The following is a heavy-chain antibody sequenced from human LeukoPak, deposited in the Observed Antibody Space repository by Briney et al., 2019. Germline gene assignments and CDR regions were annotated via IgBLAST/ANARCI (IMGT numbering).Heavy chain of an antibody. CDR2: IKPDGSEK. J-gene: IGHJ4*02. CDR1: GFTFSPYW. V-gene: IGHV3-7*01. CDR3: AIKHDY. Sequence: GGSRGLSCTASGFTFSPYWMTWFRQPPGKGLEWVANIKPDGSEKYYVDSVKGRFTISRDNTKNSVYLQMNSLRAEDTAVYYCAIKHDYWGQGTLVTVSS.